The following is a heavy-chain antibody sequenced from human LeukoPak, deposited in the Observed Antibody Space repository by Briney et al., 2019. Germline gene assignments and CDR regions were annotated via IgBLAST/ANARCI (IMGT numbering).Heavy chain of an antibody. CDR1: GFTFSSYA. CDR3: AKDRRRYSYGEGDFDY. V-gene: IGHV3-23*01. D-gene: IGHD5-18*01. CDR2: ISGSGGST. J-gene: IGHJ4*02. Sequence: GGSLRLSCAASGFTFSSYAMSWVHQAPGKGLEWVSAISGSGGSTYYADSVKGRFTISRDNSKNTLYLQMNSLRAEDTAVYYCAKDRRRYSYGEGDFDYWGQGTLVTVSS.